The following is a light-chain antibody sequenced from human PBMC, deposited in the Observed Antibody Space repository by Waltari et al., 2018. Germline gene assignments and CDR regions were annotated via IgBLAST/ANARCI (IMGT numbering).Light chain of an antibody. Sequence: QAVLTQPASLSASPGASASLPCTLRSGINVATYKIYWYQPRPGSPPQFRLKYRADSTPQQGSGDPSRFSGARDTSAKTGILLIAGAQSEDEAGYYCMILHNNAVVFGGGTKLTVL. CDR1: SGINVATYK. CDR2: YRADSTP. CDR3: MILHNNAVV. V-gene: IGLV5-45*01. J-gene: IGLJ2*01.